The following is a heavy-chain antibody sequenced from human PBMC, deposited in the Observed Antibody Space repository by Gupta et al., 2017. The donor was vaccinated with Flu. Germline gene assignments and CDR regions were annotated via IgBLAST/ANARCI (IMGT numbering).Heavy chain of an antibody. CDR1: GFNFNTYT. D-gene: IGHD3-10*01. J-gene: IGHJ4*02. V-gene: IGHV3-21*01. CDR3: ARHNLVRGVVEYSDL. CDR2: INSRSTFI. Sequence: ALLVNSGGGLVKPGGSLRVSCAASGFNFNTYTMSWVRQAPGKGLEWVSSINSRSTFIYYADSLRGRFTISRDNAKNALYLQMISLRVEDTAIYYCARHNLVRGVVEYSDLWGQGTLVTVSS.